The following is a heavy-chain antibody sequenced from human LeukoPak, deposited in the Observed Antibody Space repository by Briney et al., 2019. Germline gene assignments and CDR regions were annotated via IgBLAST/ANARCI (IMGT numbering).Heavy chain of an antibody. Sequence: SETLSLTCTVSGGSISSYYWSWIRQPPGKGLEWIGYIYYSGSTNYNPSLKSRVTISLDTSKNQFSLKLSSVTDADTAVYYCTSVDTAMVTIDYWGQGTLVTVSS. CDR1: GGSISSYY. D-gene: IGHD5-18*01. V-gene: IGHV4-59*08. CDR2: IYYSGST. J-gene: IGHJ4*02. CDR3: TSVDTAMVTIDY.